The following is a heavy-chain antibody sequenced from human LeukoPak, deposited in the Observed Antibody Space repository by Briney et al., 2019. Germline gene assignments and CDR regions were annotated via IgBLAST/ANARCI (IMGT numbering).Heavy chain of an antibody. CDR1: GFTFSRYY. CDR2: INEDGSGT. J-gene: IGHJ4*03. D-gene: IGHD2-21*01. CDR3: TRDENRVVPTFRFDH. V-gene: IGHV3-7*01. Sequence: RGSLRHSRAASGFTFSRYYMSWVRQTPGKGLEWLAHINEDGSGTYYVVAVTGRFTSSRDNAKNSLYLQMRSLRVEDTAVYYCTRDENRVVPTFRFDHRGRGTLCSVSA.